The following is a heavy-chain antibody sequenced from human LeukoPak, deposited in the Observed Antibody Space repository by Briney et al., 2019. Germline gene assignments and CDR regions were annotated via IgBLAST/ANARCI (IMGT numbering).Heavy chain of an antibody. D-gene: IGHD3-22*01. CDR1: GFSLSTSGMC. CDR2: IYWDDDK. Sequence: SGPALVKPTQTLTLTCTFSGFSLSTSGMCVSWIRQPPGKPLEWLALIYWDDDKRYSPSLKSRLTITKDTSKNQVVLTMTNMGPVDTATYYCARQKYDTSGFPPYFDFWGLGTLVTVSS. V-gene: IGHV2-5*08. J-gene: IGHJ4*02. CDR3: ARQKYDTSGFPPYFDF.